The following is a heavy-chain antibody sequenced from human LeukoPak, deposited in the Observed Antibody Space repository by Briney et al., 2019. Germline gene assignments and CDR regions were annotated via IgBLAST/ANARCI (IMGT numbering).Heavy chain of an antibody. V-gene: IGHV1-2*02. CDR1: GYTFTGYY. Sequence: ASVKVSCKASGYTFTGYYMHWVRLAPGQGLEWMGWINPNTGGTNYAQKFQGRVTMTSDTSISTAYMELSRLRSDDTAVYYCARGTYYDSSAYSGVRLFDYRGQGTLVTISS. J-gene: IGHJ4*02. CDR2: INPNTGGT. D-gene: IGHD3-22*01. CDR3: ARGTYYDSSAYSGVRLFDY.